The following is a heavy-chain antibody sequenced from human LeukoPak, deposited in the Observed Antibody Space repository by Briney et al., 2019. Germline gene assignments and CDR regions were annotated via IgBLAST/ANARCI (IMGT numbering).Heavy chain of an antibody. CDR3: ARVGSGNFDF. V-gene: IGHV4-59*01. CDR2: IYYSGNT. D-gene: IGHD3-10*01. CDR1: GGSISTYY. J-gene: IGHJ4*02. Sequence: SETLSLTCTVSGGSISTYYWSWVRQPPGKGLEWIGYIYYSGNTNYNPSLKSRVTISIDTSKNQFSLKLRSVTAADTAVYYCARVGSGNFDFWGQGTLVTVSS.